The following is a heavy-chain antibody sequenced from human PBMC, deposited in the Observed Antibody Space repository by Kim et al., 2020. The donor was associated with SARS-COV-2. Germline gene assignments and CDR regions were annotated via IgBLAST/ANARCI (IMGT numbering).Heavy chain of an antibody. CDR2: IYYSGST. J-gene: IGHJ4*02. V-gene: IGHV4-39*01. Sequence: SETLSLTCTVSGGSISSSSYYWGWIRQPPGKGLEWIGSIYYSGSTYYNPSLKSRVTISVDTSKNQFSLKLSSVTAADTAVYYCARLGYGSGSYSPLYWGQGTLVTVSS. D-gene: IGHD3-10*01. CDR3: ARLGYGSGSYSPLY. CDR1: GGSISSSSYY.